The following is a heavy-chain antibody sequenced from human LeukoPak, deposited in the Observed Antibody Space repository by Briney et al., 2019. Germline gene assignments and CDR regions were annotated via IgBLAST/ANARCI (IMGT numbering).Heavy chain of an antibody. CDR2: INHSGST. J-gene: IGHJ4*02. Sequence: SETLSLTCAVYGGSFSGYYWSWIRQPPGKGLEWIGEINHSGSTNYNPSLKSRVTISVDTSKNQFSLKLSSVTAADTAVYYCARGGQGFRSGYGFGYWGQGTLVTVSS. CDR3: ARGGQGFRSGYGFGY. D-gene: IGHD3-3*01. CDR1: GGSFSGYY. V-gene: IGHV4-34*01.